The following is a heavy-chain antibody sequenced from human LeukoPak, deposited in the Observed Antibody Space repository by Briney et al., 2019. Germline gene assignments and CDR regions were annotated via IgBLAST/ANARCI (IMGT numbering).Heavy chain of an antibody. J-gene: IGHJ4*02. CDR2: INPNSGVT. CDR1: GYTFTGYY. V-gene: IGHV1-2*02. D-gene: IGHD4-17*01. Sequence: AASVKVSCKASGYTFTGYYIHWVRQAPGQGLEWMGWINPNSGVTNYAQKFQSRVTMTRDTSISTDYMELSRLRSDDTAVYYCARGLATVTTSIDYWGQGTLVTVSS. CDR3: ARGLATVTTSIDY.